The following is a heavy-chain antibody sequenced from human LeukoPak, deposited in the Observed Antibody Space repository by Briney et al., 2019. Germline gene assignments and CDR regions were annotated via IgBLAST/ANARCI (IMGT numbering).Heavy chain of an antibody. CDR3: AREDSSGWFSAH. CDR2: IWHDGSKQ. CDR1: GFTFSGHG. D-gene: IGHD6-19*01. J-gene: IGHJ4*02. Sequence: GGSLRLSCAASGFTFSGHGMHWIRQAPGKGLEWVAVIWHDGSKQLYADSVKGRFSISRDDSTGTLYLQMNSLRAEDTAVYYCAREDSSGWFSAHWGQGTLVTVSS. V-gene: IGHV3-33*01.